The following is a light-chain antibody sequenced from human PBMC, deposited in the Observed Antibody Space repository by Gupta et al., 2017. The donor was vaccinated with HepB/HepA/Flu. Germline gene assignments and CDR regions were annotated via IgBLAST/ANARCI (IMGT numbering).Light chain of an antibody. CDR1: QSISSY. CDR2: DTS. Sequence: EIVLTQSPATLSLSPGEGATLSCRASQSISSYLAWYQQKPGQAPSLLIYDTSNRAADIPARFSGSGSGTDFTLTISSLEPEDFAVYYCQQRYRWPITFGGGTKVKIK. CDR3: QQRYRWPIT. V-gene: IGKV3-11*01. J-gene: IGKJ4*01.